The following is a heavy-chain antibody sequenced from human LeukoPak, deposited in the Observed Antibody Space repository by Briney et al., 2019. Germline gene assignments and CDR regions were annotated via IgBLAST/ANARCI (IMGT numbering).Heavy chain of an antibody. J-gene: IGHJ3*02. CDR1: GGSFSGYY. D-gene: IGHD3-10*01. CDR2: INHSGST. Sequence: SETLSLTCAVYGGSFSGYYWSWIRQPPGKGLEWIGEINHSGSTNYNPSLKSRVTISVDTSKNQFSLKLSSVTAVDTAVYYCATRPVLLWFGESRDAFDIWGQGTMVTVSS. CDR3: ATRPVLLWFGESRDAFDI. V-gene: IGHV4-34*01.